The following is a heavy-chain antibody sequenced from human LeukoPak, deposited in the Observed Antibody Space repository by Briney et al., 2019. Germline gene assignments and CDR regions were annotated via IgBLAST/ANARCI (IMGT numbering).Heavy chain of an antibody. CDR2: LYSDGNKK. CDR3: GRDCSGGSCFRLDH. CDR1: GFTFSSYG. D-gene: IGHD2-15*01. Sequence: GGSLRLSCAASGFTFSSYGMHWVRQAPGKGLEWVAVLYSDGNKKYYADSVKDRFTISRDNSKNTLYLQMNGLRAEDTALYYCGRDCSGGSCFRLDHWGQGTLVTVSS. J-gene: IGHJ5*02. V-gene: IGHV3-33*01.